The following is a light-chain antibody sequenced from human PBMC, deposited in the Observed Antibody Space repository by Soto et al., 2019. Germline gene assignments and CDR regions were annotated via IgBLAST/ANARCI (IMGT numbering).Light chain of an antibody. CDR1: QSLIHSDGDTY. V-gene: IGKV2-30*02. J-gene: IGKJ1*01. CDR2: KVS. CDR3: LQGTHWPWT. Sequence: DVVMTQSPLSLPVTLGQPASISCRSSQSLIHSDGDTYLDWFQQRPGQSPRRLIYKVSDRDSGVPDRFSGSGSGADFKLKISRVEAEDVGIYSCLQGTHWPWTFGQGTEVEIK.